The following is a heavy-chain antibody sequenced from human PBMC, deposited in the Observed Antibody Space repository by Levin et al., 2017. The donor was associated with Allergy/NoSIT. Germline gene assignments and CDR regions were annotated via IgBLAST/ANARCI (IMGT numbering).Heavy chain of an antibody. CDR1: GGSISSYY. J-gene: IGHJ6*02. D-gene: IGHD4-17*01. Sequence: NPSETLSLTCTVSGGSISSYYWSWIRQPPGKGLEWIGYISYSGSTNYNPSLKSRVTISVDTSKNQFSLKLSSVTAADTAVYYCARDRTVTTTKVYDYGMDRWGQGTTVTVSS. V-gene: IGHV4-59*01. CDR3: ARDRTVTTTKVYDYGMDR. CDR2: ISYSGST.